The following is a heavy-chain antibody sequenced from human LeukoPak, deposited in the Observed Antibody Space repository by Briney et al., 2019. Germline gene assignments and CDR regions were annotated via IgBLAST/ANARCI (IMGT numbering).Heavy chain of an antibody. V-gene: IGHV1-69*05. CDR1: GGTFSSYA. D-gene: IGHD5-18*01. Sequence: ASVKVSCKASGGTFSSYAISWVRQAPGQGLEWMGGIIPIFGTANYAQKFQGRVTITTDESTSTAYMELSSLRSEDTAVYYCARGTGIQLWLGAFDIWGQGTMVTVSS. CDR2: IIPIFGTA. CDR3: ARGTGIQLWLGAFDI. J-gene: IGHJ3*02.